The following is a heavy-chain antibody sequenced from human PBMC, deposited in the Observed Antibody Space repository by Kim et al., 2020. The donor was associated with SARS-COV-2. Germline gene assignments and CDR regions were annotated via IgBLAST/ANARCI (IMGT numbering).Heavy chain of an antibody. Sequence: GGSLRLSCAASGFTFSSYGMHWVRQAPGKGLECVAVISYDGSNKYHADSVKGRFTISRDNSKNTLHLQMNSLRAEDTAVYYCAKDQGYYDSSGYYDYWGQGTLVTVSS. J-gene: IGHJ4*02. CDR1: GFTFSSYG. V-gene: IGHV3-30*18. CDR2: ISYDGSNK. CDR3: AKDQGYYDSSGYYDY. D-gene: IGHD3-22*01.